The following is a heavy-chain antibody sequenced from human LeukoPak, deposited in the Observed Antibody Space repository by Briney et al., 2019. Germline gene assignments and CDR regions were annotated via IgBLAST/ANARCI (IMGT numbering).Heavy chain of an antibody. V-gene: IGHV3-53*01. CDR1: GFAVTSNY. CDR2: IYSGGST. CDR3: ARDPYLSSGFN. D-gene: IGHD3-22*01. J-gene: IGHJ4*02. Sequence: GGSLRLSCAASGFAVTSNYMSWVRQAPGKGLEWVSGIYSGGSTYYADSVKGRFTISRDNYKNILYLQMDSPRADDTAVYYCARDPYLSSGFNWGQGTLVTVSS.